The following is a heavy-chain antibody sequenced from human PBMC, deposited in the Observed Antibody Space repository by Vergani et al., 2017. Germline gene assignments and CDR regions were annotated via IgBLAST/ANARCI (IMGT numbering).Heavy chain of an antibody. D-gene: IGHD6-19*01. CDR1: GFTFSSYG. CDR3: AKDGVAVAGTLDY. J-gene: IGHJ4*02. CDR2: IWYDGSNK. V-gene: IGHV3-33*06. Sequence: VQLVESGGGVVQPGRSLRLSCAASGFTFSSYGMHWVRQAPGKGLEWVAVIWYDGSNKYYADSVKGRFTISRDNSKNTLYLQMNSLRAEDTAVYYCAKDGVAVAGTLDYWGQGTLVTVSS.